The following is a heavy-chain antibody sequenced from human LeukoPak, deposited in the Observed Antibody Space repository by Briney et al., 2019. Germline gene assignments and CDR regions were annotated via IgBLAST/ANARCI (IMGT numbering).Heavy chain of an antibody. V-gene: IGHV4-34*01. CDR3: ARGRGERYCSSTSCRDAFDI. CDR1: GGSFSGYY. D-gene: IGHD2-2*01. J-gene: IGHJ3*02. Sequence: SETLSLTCAVYGGSFSGYYWSWIRQPPGKGLEWIGEINHSGSTNYNPSLKSRVTISVDTSKNQFSLKLSSVTAADTAVYYCARGRGERYCSSTSCRDAFDIWGQGTMVTVSS. CDR2: INHSGST.